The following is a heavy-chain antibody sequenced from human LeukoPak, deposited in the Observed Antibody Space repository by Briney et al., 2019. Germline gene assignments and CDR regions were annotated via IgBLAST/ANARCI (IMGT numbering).Heavy chain of an antibody. CDR2: ISAYNGNT. V-gene: IGHV1-18*01. Sequence: ASVKVSCKASGGTFSSYAISWVRQAPGQGLEWMGWISAYNGNTNYAQKFQGRVTMTTDTSTSTAYMELRSLRSDDTAVYYCARAPLYYDSSGYTHSTYNWFDPWGQGTLVTVSS. D-gene: IGHD3-22*01. CDR1: GGTFSSYA. J-gene: IGHJ5*02. CDR3: ARAPLYYDSSGYTHSTYNWFDP.